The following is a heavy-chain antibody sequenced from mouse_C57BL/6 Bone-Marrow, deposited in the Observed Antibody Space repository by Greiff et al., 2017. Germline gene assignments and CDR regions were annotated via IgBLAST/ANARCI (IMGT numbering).Heavy chain of an antibody. V-gene: IGHV1-81*01. D-gene: IGHD1-2*01. Sequence: VQLQQSGAELARPGASVKLSCKASGYTFTSYGISWVKQRTGQGLEWIGEIYPRSGNTYYNEKFKGKATLTADKSSSTAYMELRSLASEDSAVYFCARERILVYDGPLADWGQGTLVTVSA. CDR1: GYTFTSYG. J-gene: IGHJ3*01. CDR3: ARERILVYDGPLAD. CDR2: IYPRSGNT.